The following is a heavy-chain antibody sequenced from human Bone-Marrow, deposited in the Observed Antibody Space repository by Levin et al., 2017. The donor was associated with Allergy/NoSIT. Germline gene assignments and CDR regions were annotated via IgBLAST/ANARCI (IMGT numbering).Heavy chain of an antibody. CDR2: IYWDEDR. CDR1: GFSLNTTGVG. J-gene: IGHJ4*02. V-gene: IGHV2-5*02. D-gene: IGHD2-21*01. Sequence: SGPTLVKPTQTLTLTCTFSGFSLNTTGVGVGWIRQPPGKALEWLALIYWDEDRRYSPSLKRRLTVTKDTANNQVVLKMTNLDPVDTAQYFCSHRRFTSGGDGHHSYFFDSWGQGTLVTVSS. CDR3: SHRRFTSGGDGHHSYFFDS.